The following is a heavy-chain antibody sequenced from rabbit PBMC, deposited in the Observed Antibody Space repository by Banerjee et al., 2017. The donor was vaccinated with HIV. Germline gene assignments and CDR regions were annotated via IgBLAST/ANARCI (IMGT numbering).Heavy chain of an antibody. V-gene: IGHV1S40*01. J-gene: IGHJ4*01. D-gene: IGHD1-1*01. CDR1: GFSFSSSYV. Sequence: QSLEESGGDLVKPGASLTLTCTASGFSFSSSYVMCWVRQAPGKGLEWIACIYGGSSGSTYYASWAKGRFTISKTSSTTVTLQMTSLTAADTATYFCARGTYGSTSGYFWWGPGTLVTVS. CDR2: IYGGSSGST. CDR3: ARGTYGSTSGYFW.